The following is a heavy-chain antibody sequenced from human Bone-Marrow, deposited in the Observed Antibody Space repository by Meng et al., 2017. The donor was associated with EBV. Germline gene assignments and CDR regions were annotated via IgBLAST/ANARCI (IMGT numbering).Heavy chain of an antibody. V-gene: IGHV4-61*01. CDR1: GGSVSRGSYY. CDR3: ARGSLIVATNWFDP. J-gene: IGHJ5*02. CDR2: IYYSGST. Sequence: VQVQGSGPGLWNPSETLSLTCTVSGGSVSRGSYYWSWIRQPPGKGLEWIGYIYYSGSTNYNPSLKSRVTISVDTSKNQFSLKLSSVTAADTAVYYCARGSLIVATNWFDPWGQGTLVTVSS. D-gene: IGHD5-12*01.